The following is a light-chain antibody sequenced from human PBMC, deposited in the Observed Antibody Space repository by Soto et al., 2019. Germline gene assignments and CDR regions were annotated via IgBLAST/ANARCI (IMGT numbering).Light chain of an antibody. J-gene: IGKJ2*01. V-gene: IGKV3-20*01. CDR2: GAS. CDR3: QQYGSSPYT. Sequence: EIVLTQSPGTLSLSPGERATLSCRASQSVSSSYLAWYQQKPGQAPRLLIYGASSRATGIPDRFSGSGSGTDFTLTISRLEPDDFALYYCQQYGSSPYTFGLRTKLEIK. CDR1: QSVSSSY.